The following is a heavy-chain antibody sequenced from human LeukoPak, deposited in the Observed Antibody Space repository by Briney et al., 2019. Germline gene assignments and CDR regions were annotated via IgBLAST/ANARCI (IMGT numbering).Heavy chain of an antibody. CDR1: GFTFSSYS. J-gene: IGHJ6*03. CDR3: ARGLLDYYGSGSYYRRGDYYYYMDV. D-gene: IGHD3-10*01. Sequence: PGGSLRLSCAASGFTFSSYSMNWVRQAPGKGLEWVSSISSSSSYIYYADSVKGRFTISRDNAKNSLYLQMNSLRAEDTAVYYCARGLLDYYGSGSYYRRGDYYYYMDVWGKGTTVTVSS. CDR2: ISSSSSYI. V-gene: IGHV3-21*04.